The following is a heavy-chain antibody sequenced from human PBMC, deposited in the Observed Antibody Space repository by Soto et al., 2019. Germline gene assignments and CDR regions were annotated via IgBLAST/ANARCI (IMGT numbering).Heavy chain of an antibody. D-gene: IGHD3-10*01. Sequence: ASVKVSCKASGYTFTGYYMHWVRQAPGQGLEWMGWINPNSGGTNYAQKFQGRVTMTRDTSISTAYMELSRLRSDDTAVYYCAREGGYGSGYYYYGMDCWGQRSTVTVSS. J-gene: IGHJ6*02. CDR3: AREGGYGSGYYYYGMDC. CDR2: INPNSGGT. CDR1: GYTFTGYY. V-gene: IGHV1-2*02.